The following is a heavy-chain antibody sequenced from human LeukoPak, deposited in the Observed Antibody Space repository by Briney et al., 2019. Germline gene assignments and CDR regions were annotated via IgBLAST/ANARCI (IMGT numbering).Heavy chain of an antibody. CDR3: ARDRVEYYEFERYYYYYGMDV. D-gene: IGHD3-3*01. V-gene: IGHV3-66*01. Sequence: PGGSLRLSCAASGFTVSSNYMSSVRQAPGKGLELVSVIYSGGMTYYSESVKGRCTIARDNTKNTLYLQMNSRRAEDKAVYYCARDRVEYYEFERYYYYYGMDVWGQGTTVTVSS. CDR1: GFTVSSNY. CDR2: IYSGGMT. J-gene: IGHJ6*02.